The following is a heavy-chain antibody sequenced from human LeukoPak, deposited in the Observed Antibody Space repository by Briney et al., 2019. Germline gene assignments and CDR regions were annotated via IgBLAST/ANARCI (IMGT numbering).Heavy chain of an antibody. Sequence: GRSLRLSCAASGFTFSSYGMHWVRQAPGKGLEWVSYISSSSSTIYYADSVKGRFTISRDNAKNSLYLQMNSLRAEDTAVYCCARVGLRLGELSLTYWGQGTLVTVSS. CDR1: GFTFSSYG. J-gene: IGHJ4*02. CDR3: ARVGLRLGELSLTY. D-gene: IGHD3-16*02. CDR2: ISSSSSTI. V-gene: IGHV3-48*01.